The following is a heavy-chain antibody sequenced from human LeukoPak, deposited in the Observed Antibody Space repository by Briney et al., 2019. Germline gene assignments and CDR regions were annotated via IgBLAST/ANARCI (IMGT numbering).Heavy chain of an antibody. Sequence: GGSLRLSCAASGFTFSDHYMDWVRQAPGKGLEWVGRTRNKANSYTTEYAASVKGRFTISRDDSKNSLYLQMNSLKTEDTAVYYCARERVGSGWAYYYYYGMDVWGQGTTVTVSS. D-gene: IGHD6-19*01. CDR1: GFTFSDHY. J-gene: IGHJ6*02. V-gene: IGHV3-72*01. CDR2: TRNKANSYTT. CDR3: ARERVGSGWAYYYYYGMDV.